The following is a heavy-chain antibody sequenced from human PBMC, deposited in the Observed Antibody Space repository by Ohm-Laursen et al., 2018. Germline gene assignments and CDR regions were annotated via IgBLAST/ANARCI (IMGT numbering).Heavy chain of an antibody. Sequence: SLSCAASGFTFSVYAMHWGWQGPWKGLGLVSGISWNSGSIGYADSVKGRFTISRDNAKNSLYLQMNSLRAEDTAVYYCARVVFGGYYDYWGQGTLVTVSS. D-gene: IGHD2-15*01. J-gene: IGHJ4*02. CDR2: ISWNSGSI. V-gene: IGHV3-9*01. CDR1: GFTFSVYA. CDR3: ARVVFGGYYDY.